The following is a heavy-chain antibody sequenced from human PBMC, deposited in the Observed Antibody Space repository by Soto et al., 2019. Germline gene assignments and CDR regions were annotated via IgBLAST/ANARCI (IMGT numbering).Heavy chain of an antibody. Sequence: GGSLRLSCAASGFTFTDYYISWIRQAPGKGLEWVSYISSTSTYTNYADSVKGRFTISRDNAKNSLFLQMNSLRAEDTAVYYCATERDPLLRGVVDYWGHGTLVTVSS. J-gene: IGHJ4*01. V-gene: IGHV3-11*06. CDR2: ISSTSTYT. CDR1: GFTFTDYY. D-gene: IGHD3-22*01. CDR3: ATERDPLLRGVVDY.